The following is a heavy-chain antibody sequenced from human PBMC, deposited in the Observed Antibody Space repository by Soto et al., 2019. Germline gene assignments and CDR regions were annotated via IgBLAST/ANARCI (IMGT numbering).Heavy chain of an antibody. CDR2: LSGSGSTT. D-gene: IGHD6-13*01. CDR1: GFTFSSYA. CDR3: AKVHPDSSSWFWDY. Sequence: EVQLLESGGDLVQPGGSLRLSCAASGFTFSSYAMSWVRQAPGKGLEWVSTLSGSGSTTSYADSVKGRFTISRDNSNNTLYLQMNSLGAEDTAVYYCAKVHPDSSSWFWDYWGQGTLVTVSS. J-gene: IGHJ4*02. V-gene: IGHV3-23*01.